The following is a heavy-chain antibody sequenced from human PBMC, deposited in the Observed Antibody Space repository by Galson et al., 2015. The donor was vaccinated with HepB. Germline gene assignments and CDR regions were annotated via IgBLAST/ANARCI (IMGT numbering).Heavy chain of an antibody. V-gene: IGHV1-18*01. CDR1: GCTFTSYG. Sequence: SVKVSCKASGCTFTSYGISWVRQAPGQGLEWMGWISANNGKPNYAQKLQGRVTMTTDTSTSTAYMELRSLRSDDTAVYYSAGKGVYYYDSSGYYYDYWGQGTLVTVSS. CDR2: ISANNGKP. CDR3: AGKGVYYYDSSGYYYDY. D-gene: IGHD3-22*01. J-gene: IGHJ4*02.